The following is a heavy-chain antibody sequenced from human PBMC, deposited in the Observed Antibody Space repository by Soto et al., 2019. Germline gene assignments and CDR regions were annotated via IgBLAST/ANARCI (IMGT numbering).Heavy chain of an antibody. Sequence: LSLTCTVSGGSVSSGSYYWSWIRQPPGKGLEWIGYIYYSGSTNYNPSLKSRVTISVDTSKNQFSLKLSSVTAADTAVYYCARQGVVVAAKRFDYWGQGTLVTVSS. D-gene: IGHD2-15*01. CDR3: ARQGVVVAAKRFDY. CDR1: GGSVSSGSYY. CDR2: IYYSGST. V-gene: IGHV4-61*01. J-gene: IGHJ4*02.